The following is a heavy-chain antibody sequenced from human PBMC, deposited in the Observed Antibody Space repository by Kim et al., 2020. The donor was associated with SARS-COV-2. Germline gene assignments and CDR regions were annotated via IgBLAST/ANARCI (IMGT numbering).Heavy chain of an antibody. CDR3: ATDGGMYPGYHHDAFDI. J-gene: IGHJ3*02. CDR2: FDPDDGET. Sequence: ASVKVSCKVSGYTLTKVSMHWVRQAPGKGLEWMGGFDPDDGETHYAQKFQGGVILTEDTSTDTAHMELSSLTSEDTAVYYCATDGGMYPGYHHDAFDIGGEGAVVSVSS. V-gene: IGHV1-24*01. D-gene: IGHD5-12*01. CDR1: GYTLTKVS.